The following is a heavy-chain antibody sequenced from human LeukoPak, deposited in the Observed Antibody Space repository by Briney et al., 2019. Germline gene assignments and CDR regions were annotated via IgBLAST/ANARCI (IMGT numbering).Heavy chain of an antibody. J-gene: IGHJ4*02. V-gene: IGHV3-74*01. CDR1: GFSFSSYW. Sequence: GGSLRLSCAASGFSFSSYWMHWVRQAPGKGLVWVSRINTDGRSISYADSVKGRFTISRDNAKNTLYLQMNSLRAEDTAVYYCARRLQGGSGSYYFDYWGQGTLVTVSS. CDR3: ARRLQGGSGSYYFDY. D-gene: IGHD6-19*01. CDR2: INTDGRSI.